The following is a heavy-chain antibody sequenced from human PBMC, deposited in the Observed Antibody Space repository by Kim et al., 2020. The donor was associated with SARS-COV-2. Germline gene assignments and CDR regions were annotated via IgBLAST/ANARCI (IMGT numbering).Heavy chain of an antibody. CDR3: ARAPSGRWFDP. Sequence: PSLRGRVTISVDTSKNKFSLTLNSVTDADTAVYYCARAPSGRWFDPWGQGTLVTVSS. D-gene: IGHD6-25*01. J-gene: IGHJ5*02. V-gene: IGHV4-4*08.